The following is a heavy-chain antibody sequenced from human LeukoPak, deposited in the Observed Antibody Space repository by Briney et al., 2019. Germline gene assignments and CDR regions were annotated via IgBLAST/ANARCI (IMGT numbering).Heavy chain of an antibody. CDR1: GFTVSRNY. V-gene: IGHV3-66*02. D-gene: IGHD1-26*01. J-gene: IGHJ4*02. CDR2: IYSGGST. Sequence: PGGSLRLSCAASGFTVSRNYMSWVRQAPGKGLEWVSVIYSGGSTYYADSVKGRFTISRDNSKNTLYLQMNSLRAEDTAVYYCARAGSYRTFDYWGQGTLVTVSS. CDR3: ARAGSYRTFDY.